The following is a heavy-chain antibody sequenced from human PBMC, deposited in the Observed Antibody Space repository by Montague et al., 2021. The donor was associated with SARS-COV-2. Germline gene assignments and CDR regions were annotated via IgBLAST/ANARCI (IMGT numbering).Heavy chain of an antibody. Sequence: SETLSLTCTVSGGSISSYYWSWIRQPPGKGLEWIGYIYYSGSTNYNPSLKSRVTISVDTSKNQFSLKLSSVTAADTAVYYCARHAASTIFGVVIIPTGMDAWGQGTTVTVSS. CDR1: GGSISSYY. J-gene: IGHJ6*02. D-gene: IGHD3-3*01. CDR2: IYYSGST. CDR3: ARHAASTIFGVVIIPTGMDA. V-gene: IGHV4-59*08.